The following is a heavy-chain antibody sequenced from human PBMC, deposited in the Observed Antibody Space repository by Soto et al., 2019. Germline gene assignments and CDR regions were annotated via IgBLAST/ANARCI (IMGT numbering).Heavy chain of an antibody. CDR3: GTHYDFWSADVGY. D-gene: IGHD3-3*01. J-gene: IGHJ4*02. CDR1: GFTFSGYA. V-gene: IGHV3-23*01. Sequence: EVQLLESGGGLVQPGGSLRLSCEASGFTFSGYAMSWVRQAPGKGLEWVSAISGGAVSTYYADSVKGRFTTSRDNSKNTLYMQMNSLRAEDTAVYYCGTHYDFWSADVGYWGQGTLVTVSS. CDR2: ISGGAVST.